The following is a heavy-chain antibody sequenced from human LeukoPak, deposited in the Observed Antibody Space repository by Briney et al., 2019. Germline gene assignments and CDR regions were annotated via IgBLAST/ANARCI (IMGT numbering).Heavy chain of an antibody. V-gene: IGHV4-34*01. D-gene: IGHD3-16*01. CDR2: INDSGSI. CDR3: ARDRGTYTYGGFDY. Sequence: KPSETLSLTCAVYGGSFSGYYWTWIRQPPGKGLEWIGEINDSGSINYNPTLKSRVTISVDTSKNQFSLKLTSVTAADTAVYYCARDRGTYTYGGFDYWGQGTLVSVSS. CDR1: GGSFSGYY. J-gene: IGHJ4*02.